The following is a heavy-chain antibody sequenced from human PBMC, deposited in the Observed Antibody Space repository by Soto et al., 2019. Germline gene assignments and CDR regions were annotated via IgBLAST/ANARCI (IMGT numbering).Heavy chain of an antibody. CDR3: AKVRSWYYYYGMDV. CDR1: GFTLSSYA. D-gene: IGHD6-13*01. CDR2: ISGSGGST. Sequence: GGSLRLSCAASGFTLSSYAMSWVRQAPGKGLEWVSAISGSGGSTYYADSVKGRFTISRDNSKNTLYLQMNSLRAEDTAVYYCAKVRSWYYYYGMDVWGQGTTVTVSS. V-gene: IGHV3-23*01. J-gene: IGHJ6*02.